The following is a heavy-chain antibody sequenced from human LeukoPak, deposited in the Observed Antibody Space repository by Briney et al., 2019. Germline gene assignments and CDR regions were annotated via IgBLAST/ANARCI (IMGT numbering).Heavy chain of an antibody. J-gene: IGHJ4*02. CDR3: ARGTRYSSGWYAGY. CDR1: GGTFISYA. CDR2: IIPIFGTA. D-gene: IGHD6-19*01. Sequence: GASVKVSCKASGGTFISYAISWVRQAPGQGLEWMGGIIPIFGTANYAQKFQGRVTITADESTSTAYMELSSLRSEDTAVYYCARGTRYSSGWYAGYWGQGTLVTVS. V-gene: IGHV1-69*13.